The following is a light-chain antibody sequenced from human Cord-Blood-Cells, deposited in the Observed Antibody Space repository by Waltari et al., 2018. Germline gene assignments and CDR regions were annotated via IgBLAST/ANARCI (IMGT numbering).Light chain of an antibody. CDR1: SSDVGGYNY. Sequence: QSALPQPASVSGSPGQSITISCTGTSSDVGGYNYVSWYQQHPGKAPKLMIYDVSNRPSGVSNRFSGSKSGNTASLTISGHQAEDEADYYCSSYTSSSTWVFGGGTKLTVL. CDR3: SSYTSSSTWV. CDR2: DVS. J-gene: IGLJ3*02. V-gene: IGLV2-14*01.